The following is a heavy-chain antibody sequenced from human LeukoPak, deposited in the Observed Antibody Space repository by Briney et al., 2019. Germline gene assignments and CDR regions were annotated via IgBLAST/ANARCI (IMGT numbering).Heavy chain of an antibody. J-gene: IGHJ6*03. Sequence: PSETLSLTCTVSGGSISSYYWSWIRQPPGKGLEWIGYIYTSGSTNSNPSLKSRITISVDTSKNKFSLKLSSVTAADTAVYYCARLSGTAPQSNYAFDYYYYYMDVWGKGTTVTVSS. CDR3: ARLSGTAPQSNYAFDYYYYYMDV. D-gene: IGHD4-11*01. CDR1: GGSISSYY. V-gene: IGHV4-4*09. CDR2: IYTSGST.